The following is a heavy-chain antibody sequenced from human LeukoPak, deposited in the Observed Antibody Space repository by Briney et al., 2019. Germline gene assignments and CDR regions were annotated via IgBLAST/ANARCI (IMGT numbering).Heavy chain of an antibody. J-gene: IGHJ4*02. CDR2: NHSKGST. Sequence: SSHSLSLTRAVSAGSMSVLFWSCFPRPPGRGLGNVVDNHSKGSTHYNTSYSSRVSLSQEMSKNQFSFSLGSVNAPATRRYFCVRDPGDTDWYNFDFWGQGILVTVSS. CDR3: VRDPGDTDWYNFDF. D-gene: IGHD3-9*01. CDR1: AGSMSVLF. V-gene: IGHV4-59*11.